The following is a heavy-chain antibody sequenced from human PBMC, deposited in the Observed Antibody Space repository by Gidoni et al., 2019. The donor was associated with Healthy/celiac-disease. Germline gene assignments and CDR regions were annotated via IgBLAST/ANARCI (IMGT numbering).Heavy chain of an antibody. CDR2: IGTAGDT. D-gene: IGHD6-13*01. J-gene: IGHJ2*01. Sequence: EVQLVESGGGLVQPGGSLRLSCAASGFTFSSYDMHWVRQATGKGLEWVSAIGTAGDTYYPGSVKGRFTISRENAKNSLYLQMNSLRAGDTAVYYCARESGIAAAGTWYFDLWGRGTLVTVSS. CDR1: GFTFSSYD. V-gene: IGHV3-13*04. CDR3: ARESGIAAAGTWYFDL.